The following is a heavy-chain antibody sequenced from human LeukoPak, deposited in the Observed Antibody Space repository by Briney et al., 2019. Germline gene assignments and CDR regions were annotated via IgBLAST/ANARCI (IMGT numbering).Heavy chain of an antibody. V-gene: IGHV4-59*01. Sequence: SETLSLTCTVSGGSISSCYWSWIQQPPGKGLEWIGYIYYSGSTNYNPSLKSRVTISVDTSKNQFSLKLSSVTAADTAVYYCERDRVSLYYYYMDVWGKGTTVTVSS. D-gene: IGHD5/OR15-5a*01. CDR1: GGSISSCY. CDR2: IYYSGST. CDR3: ERDRVSLYYYYMDV. J-gene: IGHJ6*03.